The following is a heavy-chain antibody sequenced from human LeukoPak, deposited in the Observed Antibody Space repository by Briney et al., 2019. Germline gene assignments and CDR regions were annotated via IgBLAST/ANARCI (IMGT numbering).Heavy chain of an antibody. D-gene: IGHD1-1*01. Sequence: PGGSLRLSCAASGFTLSSYSMNWVRQAPGKGLEWVSSISSSSSYIYYADSVKGRFTISRDNGKNSLYLQMNSLRGEDTGIYFCAKGHTNLDPAGDQGALVIVSS. CDR1: GFTLSSYS. V-gene: IGHV3-21*01. CDR2: ISSSSSYI. CDR3: AKGHTNLDPA. J-gene: IGHJ4*02.